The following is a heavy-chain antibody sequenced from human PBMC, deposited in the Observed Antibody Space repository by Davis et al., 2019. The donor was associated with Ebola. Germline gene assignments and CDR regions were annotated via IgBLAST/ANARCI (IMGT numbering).Heavy chain of an antibody. CDR3: ARAGFDEVLDY. V-gene: IGHV3-30*04. CDR1: GFIFRNYA. CDR2: VSHSERER. Sequence: GESLKISCAASGFIFRNYAMHWVRQAPGKGLEWVAVVSHSERERFYADSVKGRFTISRDNSENTLYLQMNSLTAVDTSVYYCARAGFDEVLDYWGQGTPVTVSS. J-gene: IGHJ4*02. D-gene: IGHD3-3*01.